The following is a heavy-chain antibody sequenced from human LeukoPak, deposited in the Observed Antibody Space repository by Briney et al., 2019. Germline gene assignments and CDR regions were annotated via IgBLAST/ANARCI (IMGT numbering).Heavy chain of an antibody. Sequence: PGGSLRLSCAASGFTFSSYSMNWVRQAPGKGLEWVSYISSSSSTIYYADSVKGRFTISRDNAKNSLYLQMNSLRDEDTAVYYCARDITRRYYDYVWGSYRPDAFDIWGQGTMVTVSS. CDR3: ARDITRRYYDYVWGSYRPDAFDI. CDR2: ISSSSSTI. CDR1: GFTFSSYS. J-gene: IGHJ3*02. D-gene: IGHD3-16*02. V-gene: IGHV3-48*02.